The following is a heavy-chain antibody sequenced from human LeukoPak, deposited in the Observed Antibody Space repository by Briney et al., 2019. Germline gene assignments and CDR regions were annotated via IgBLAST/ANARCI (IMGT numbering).Heavy chain of an antibody. CDR3: GRLTGRINVRERDFDY. V-gene: IGHV4-39*02. CDR1: GVSIKGSSST. Sequence: PSETLSLSCTVSGVSIKGSSSTWGWRPPPPGKGLGWVGVISYDGSTYYNTSLTSRVAILIDRSKKHFSLMLRSVNGAETAVYYCGRLTGRINVRERDFDYWGQGTLVTVAS. D-gene: IGHD2-8*01. CDR2: ISYDGST. J-gene: IGHJ4*02.